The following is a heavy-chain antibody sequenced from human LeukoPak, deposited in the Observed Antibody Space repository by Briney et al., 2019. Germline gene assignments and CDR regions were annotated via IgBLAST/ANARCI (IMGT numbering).Heavy chain of an antibody. CDR2: INPNSGGT. CDR1: GYTLTGYY. Sequence: ASVKVSCKASGYTLTGYYMHWVRQAPGQGLEWMGWINPNSGGTNYAQKFQGRVTMTRDTSISTAYMELSRLRSDDTAVYYCARDRGVLAASDFDYWGQGTLVTVSS. D-gene: IGHD2/OR15-2a*01. J-gene: IGHJ4*02. V-gene: IGHV1-2*02. CDR3: ARDRGVLAASDFDY.